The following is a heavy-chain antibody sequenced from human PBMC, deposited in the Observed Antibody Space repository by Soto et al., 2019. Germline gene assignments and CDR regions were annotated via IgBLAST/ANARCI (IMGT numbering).Heavy chain of an antibody. V-gene: IGHV3-48*01. CDR2: ISSSSSTI. J-gene: IGHJ3*02. D-gene: IGHD3-9*01. CDR3: ARAKLRYFDWLELDAFDI. Sequence: PGGSLRLSCAGSGFTFSRYSMNWVRQAPGKGLEWVSYISSSSSTIYYADSVKGRFTISRDNAKNSLYLQMNSLRAEDTAVYYCARAKLRYFDWLELDAFDIWGQGTMVTVSS. CDR1: GFTFSRYS.